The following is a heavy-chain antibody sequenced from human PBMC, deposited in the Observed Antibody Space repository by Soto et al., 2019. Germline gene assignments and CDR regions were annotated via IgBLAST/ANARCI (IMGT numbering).Heavy chain of an antibody. CDR2: ISGSGGHT. Sequence: GGSLRLSCTGSGFSFFSYAMSWVRQAPGKGLEWVSTISGSGGHTYYADSVKGRFVVSRDNDKNTVYLHMSSLTGEDTAVYFCAKIEMGWFAHWGQGTQVTVYS. CDR3: AKIEMGWFAH. CDR1: GFSFFSYA. D-gene: IGHD2-8*01. V-gene: IGHV3-23*01. J-gene: IGHJ5*02.